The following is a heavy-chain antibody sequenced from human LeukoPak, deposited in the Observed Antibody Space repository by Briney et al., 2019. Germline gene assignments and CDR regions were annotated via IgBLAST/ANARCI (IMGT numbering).Heavy chain of an antibody. CDR1: GFTFSNYW. D-gene: IGHD1-26*01. J-gene: IGHJ4*02. CDR3: AKQRVGTSTIFDY. CDR2: IKEDGSEK. Sequence: GSLRLSCVTSGFTFSNYWMSWVRQAPGKGLEWVANIKEDGSEKHYVDSVKGRFTISRDNAKNSLYLQMNSLRADDTAVYYCAKQRVGTSTIFDYWGQGTLVTVSS. V-gene: IGHV3-7*02.